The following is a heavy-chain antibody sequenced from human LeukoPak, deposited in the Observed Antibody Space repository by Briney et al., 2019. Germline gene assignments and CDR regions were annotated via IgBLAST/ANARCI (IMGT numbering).Heavy chain of an antibody. CDR2: INHSGST. Sequence: GSLRLSFAASGLTFDDYGMSWVRQAPGKGLEWIGEINHSGSTNYNPSLKSRVTISVYTSKKQFSLKLSSVTAADTAVYYCAVSYYYGSGSYRKFDYWGQGTLVTVSS. D-gene: IGHD3-10*01. V-gene: IGHV4-34*08. J-gene: IGHJ4*02. CDR1: GLTFDDYG. CDR3: AVSYYYGSGSYRKFDY.